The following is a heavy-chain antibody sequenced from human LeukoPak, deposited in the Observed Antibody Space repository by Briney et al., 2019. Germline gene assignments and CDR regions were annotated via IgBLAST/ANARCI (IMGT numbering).Heavy chain of an antibody. CDR2: IYYSGNT. CDR3: ASLQIVGDPYYFDY. D-gene: IGHD1-26*01. CDR1: GGSISSYY. Sequence: SETLSLTCTVSGGSISSYYWSWIRQPPGKGLEWIGYIYYSGNTNYNPSLKSRVTVSVDTSKNRFSLKLSSVTAADTAVYYCASLQIVGDPYYFDYWGQGTLVTVSS. V-gene: IGHV4-59*01. J-gene: IGHJ4*02.